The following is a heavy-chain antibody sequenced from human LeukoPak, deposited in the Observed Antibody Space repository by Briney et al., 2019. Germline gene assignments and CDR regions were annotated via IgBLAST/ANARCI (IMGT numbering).Heavy chain of an antibody. J-gene: IGHJ4*02. CDR2: MSPNSGST. CDR1: GYTFKNYD. V-gene: IGHV1-8*02. CDR3: ARATPGGLHGYSFDY. D-gene: IGHD5-24*01. Sequence: GASVKVSCKASGYTFKNYDINWVRQATGQGLEWMGWMSPNSGSTGFAQKFQDRVSMTRDTSITTAYMELTSLRSGDTAVYYCARATPGGLHGYSFDYWGQGTVVTVYS.